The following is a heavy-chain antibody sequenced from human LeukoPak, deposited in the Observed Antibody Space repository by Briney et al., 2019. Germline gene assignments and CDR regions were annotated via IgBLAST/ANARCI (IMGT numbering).Heavy chain of an antibody. D-gene: IGHD3-16*01. Sequence: HAGGSLRLSCAASGFTFSSYSMNWVRQAPGKGLEWVSAISGSGGSTYYADSVKGRFTISRDNSKNTLYLQMNSLRAEDTAVYYCAKGVTAMKGITGRYLLGLYFDYWGQGTLVTVSS. CDR2: ISGSGGST. V-gene: IGHV3-23*01. CDR1: GFTFSSYS. CDR3: AKGVTAMKGITGRYLLGLYFDY. J-gene: IGHJ4*02.